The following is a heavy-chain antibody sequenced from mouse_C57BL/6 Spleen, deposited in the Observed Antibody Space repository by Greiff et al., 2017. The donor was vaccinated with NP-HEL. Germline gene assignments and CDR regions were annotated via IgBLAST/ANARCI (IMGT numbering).Heavy chain of an antibody. V-gene: IGHV14-2*01. Sequence: VQLKQSGAELVKPGASVKLSCTASGFNIKDYYMHWVKQRTEQGLEWIGRIDPEDGETKYAPKFQGKATITADTSSNTAYLQLSSLTSEDTAVYYCARGGVTTTSYWYFDVWGTGTTVTVSS. D-gene: IGHD2-2*01. CDR2: IDPEDGET. J-gene: IGHJ1*03. CDR1: GFNIKDYY. CDR3: ARGGVTTTSYWYFDV.